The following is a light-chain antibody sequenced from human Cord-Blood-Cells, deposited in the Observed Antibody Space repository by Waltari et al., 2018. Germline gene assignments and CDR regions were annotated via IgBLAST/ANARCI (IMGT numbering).Light chain of an antibody. CDR2: AAS. CDR1: PSISSY. V-gene: IGKV1-39*01. Sequence: DIQMTQSPSSLSASVGDRVTITCRAIPSISSYLNWYQQKPGKAPKLLIYAASSLQSGGPSRFSGSGSGTDFTLTISSLQPEDFATYYCQQSYSTPWTFGQGTKVEIK. CDR3: QQSYSTPWT. J-gene: IGKJ1*01.